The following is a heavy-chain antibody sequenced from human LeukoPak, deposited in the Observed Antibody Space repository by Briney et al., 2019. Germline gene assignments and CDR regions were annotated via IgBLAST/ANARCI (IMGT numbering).Heavy chain of an antibody. CDR3: AIDPNWGTHS. J-gene: IGHJ4*02. V-gene: IGHV3-23*01. CDR1: GFTFSTYT. CDR2: IGNNGGGI. Sequence: GGSLRLSCAASGFTFSTYTMYWVRHPPGKSLEWVSIIGNNGGGIHYADSVRGRFTISRDNSKNALYLQMNSLRVEDTAVYYCAIDPNWGTHSWGQGVLVTVSS. D-gene: IGHD7-27*01.